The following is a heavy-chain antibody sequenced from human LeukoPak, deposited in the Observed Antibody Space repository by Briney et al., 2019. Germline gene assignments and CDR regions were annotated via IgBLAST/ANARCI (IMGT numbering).Heavy chain of an antibody. V-gene: IGHV3-9*01. CDR1: GFTFDDYA. Sequence: GGSLRLSCAASGFTFDDYAMHWVRQAPGKGLEWVSGISWNSGSIGYADSVKGRFTISRDNAKNSLYLQMNSLRVDDTAVYYCVGGYGWLPDYWGQGALVTVSS. CDR3: VGGYGWLPDY. D-gene: IGHD6-19*01. J-gene: IGHJ4*02. CDR2: ISWNSGSI.